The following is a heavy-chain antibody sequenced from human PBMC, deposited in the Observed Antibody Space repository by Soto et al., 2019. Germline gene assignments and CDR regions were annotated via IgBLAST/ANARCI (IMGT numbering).Heavy chain of an antibody. Sequence: NPSETLSLTCAVSGGSISSGGYSWSWIRQPPGKGLEWIGYIYHSGSTYYNPSLKSRVTISVDTSKNQFSLKLSSVTAADTAVYYCARDGRGEYCSGGSCYSLSWFDPWGQGTLVTVSS. CDR3: ARDGRGEYCSGGSCYSLSWFDP. V-gene: IGHV4-30-2*01. D-gene: IGHD2-15*01. CDR1: GGSISSGGYS. J-gene: IGHJ5*02. CDR2: IYHSGST.